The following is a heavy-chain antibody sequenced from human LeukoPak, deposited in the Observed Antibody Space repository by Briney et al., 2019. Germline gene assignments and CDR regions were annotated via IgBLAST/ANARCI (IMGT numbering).Heavy chain of an antibody. D-gene: IGHD6-19*01. CDR3: ARRRARIAVAGTSFDY. CDR1: GYSFTSYW. CDR2: IYPGDSDT. V-gene: IGHV5-51*01. Sequence: GESLKISCKGSGYSFTSYWIGWVRQMPGKGLEWMGLIYPGDSDTRYSPSFQGQVTISADKSISTAYLQSSSLKASDTAMYYCARRRARIAVAGTSFDYWGQGTLVTVSS. J-gene: IGHJ4*02.